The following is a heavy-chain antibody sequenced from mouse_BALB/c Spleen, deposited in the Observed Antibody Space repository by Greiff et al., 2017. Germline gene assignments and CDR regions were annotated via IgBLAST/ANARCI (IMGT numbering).Heavy chain of an antibody. CDR3: AREEYDYDGFAY. CDR1: GFSLTSYG. V-gene: IGHV2-9*02. D-gene: IGHD2-4*01. J-gene: IGHJ3*01. Sequence: GKLMESGPGLVAPSQSLSITCTVSGFSLTSYGVHWVRQPPGKGLEWLGVIWAGGSTNYNSALMSRLSTSKDNSKSQVFLKMNSLQTDDTAMYYCAREEYDYDGFAYWGQGTLVTVSA. CDR2: IWAGGST.